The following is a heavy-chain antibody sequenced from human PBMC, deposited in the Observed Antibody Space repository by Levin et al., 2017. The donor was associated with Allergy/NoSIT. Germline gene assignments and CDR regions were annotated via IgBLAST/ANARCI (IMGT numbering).Heavy chain of an antibody. CDR1: GYSFINYP. CDR2: ITTTTGTP. J-gene: IGHJ4*02. V-gene: IGHV7-4-1*02. CDR3: ARFSATSPYYFDL. D-gene: IGHD2-2*01. Sequence: PGASVKVSCKASGYSFINYPMNWVRQAPGQGLEWMGWITTTTGTPTYAQDFTGRFVFSLDTSDSTAYLQINSLKTEDTAVYFCARFSATSPYYFDLWGQGTLVTVSS.